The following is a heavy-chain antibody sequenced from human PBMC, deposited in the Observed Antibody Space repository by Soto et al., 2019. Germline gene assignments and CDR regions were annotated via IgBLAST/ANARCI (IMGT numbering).Heavy chain of an antibody. CDR2: IYYSGST. J-gene: IGHJ4*02. V-gene: IGHV4-31*03. Sequence: SETLSLTCTVSGGSISSGGYYWSWIRQHPGKGLEWIGYIYYSGSTYYNPSLKSRVTISVDTSKNQFSLKLSSVTAADTAVYFCARHGAVAGTYYFDYWGQGTLVTVSS. CDR3: ARHGAVAGTYYFDY. CDR1: GGSISSGGYY. D-gene: IGHD6-19*01.